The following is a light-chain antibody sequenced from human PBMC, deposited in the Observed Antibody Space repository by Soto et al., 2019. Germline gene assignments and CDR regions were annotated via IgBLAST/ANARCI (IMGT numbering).Light chain of an antibody. J-gene: IGLJ1*01. CDR2: EVS. CDR1: SSDVGAYNY. Sequence: QSALTQPASVAGSPGQSVAISCSGTSSDVGAYNYVSWYQQHRGKAPKLLLSEVSNRPSGVSDRFFGSKSGDTASLTISGLQAEDEADYYCSSLTTRFTYVFGTGTKVTVL. V-gene: IGLV2-14*01. CDR3: SSLTTRFTYV.